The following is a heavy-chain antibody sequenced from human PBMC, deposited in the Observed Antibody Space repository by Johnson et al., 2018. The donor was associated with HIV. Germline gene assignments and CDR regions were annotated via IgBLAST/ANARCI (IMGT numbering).Heavy chain of an antibody. Sequence: VQLVESGGGLVQPGGSLRLSCAASGFTFSSYLMSWVRQAPGKGLEWVSVIYSGGSTYYADSVKGRFTISRDNSKNTLYLQMNSLRVEDTAVYYCASEVRGVLDIWGQGTMVTVSS. CDR2: IYSGGST. D-gene: IGHD3-10*01. CDR3: ASEVRGVLDI. V-gene: IGHV3-66*01. J-gene: IGHJ3*02. CDR1: GFTFSSYL.